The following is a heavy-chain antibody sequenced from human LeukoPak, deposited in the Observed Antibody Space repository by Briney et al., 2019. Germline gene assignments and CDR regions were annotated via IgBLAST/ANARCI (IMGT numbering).Heavy chain of an antibody. J-gene: IGHJ4*02. CDR3: ARLPIDDILTGYYLGYFDY. D-gene: IGHD3-9*01. CDR1: GYTFTSYG. CDR2: ISAYSGNT. Sequence: ASVKVSCKASGYTFTSYGISWVRQAPGQGLEWMGWISAYSGNTNYAQKLQGRVTMTTDTSTSTAYMELRSLRSDDTAVYYCARLPIDDILTGYYLGYFDYWGQGTLVTVSS. V-gene: IGHV1-18*01.